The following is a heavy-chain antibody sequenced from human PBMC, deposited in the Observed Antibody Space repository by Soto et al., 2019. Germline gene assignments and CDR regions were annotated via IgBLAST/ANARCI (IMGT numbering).Heavy chain of an antibody. CDR2: INPSGGST. Sequence: GASVKVSCKASGYTFTSYYMHWVRQAPGQGLEWMGIINPSGGSTSYAQKFQGRVTMTRDTSTSTVYMELSSLRSEDTAVYYCARYKLVPPQRGWLQFGFDYWGQGTLVTVSS. CDR1: GYTFTSYY. D-gene: IGHD5-12*01. J-gene: IGHJ4*02. CDR3: ARYKLVPPQRGWLQFGFDY. V-gene: IGHV1-46*01.